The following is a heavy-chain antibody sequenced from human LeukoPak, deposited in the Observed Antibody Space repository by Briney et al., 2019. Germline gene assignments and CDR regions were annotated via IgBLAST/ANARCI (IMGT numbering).Heavy chain of an antibody. Sequence: SETLSLTCAVYGGSFSGYYWSWIRQPPGKGLEWIGEISHSGSTNYNPSLKSRVTISVDTSKNQFSLKLSSVTAADTAVYYCARSSRRSITMVRYYYYYGMDVWGQGTTVTVSS. CDR3: ARSSRRSITMVRYYYYYGMDV. V-gene: IGHV4-34*01. CDR1: GGSFSGYY. J-gene: IGHJ6*02. D-gene: IGHD3-10*01. CDR2: ISHSGST.